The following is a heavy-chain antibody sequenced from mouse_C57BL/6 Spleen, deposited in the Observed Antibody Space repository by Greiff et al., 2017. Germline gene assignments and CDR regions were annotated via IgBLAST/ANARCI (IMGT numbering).Heavy chain of an antibody. D-gene: IGHD2-4*01. J-gene: IGHJ4*01. CDR1: GYTFTSYW. V-gene: IGHV1-69*01. CDR3: ARGDYDGAMDY. Sequence: QVQLQQPGAELVMPGASVKLSCTASGYTFTSYWMHWVKQRPGQGLEWIGEIDPSDSYTNYNQKFKGKSTFTVDKSSSTAYRQISRRTSEDSADYCWARGDYDGAMDYWGQGTSVTVSS. CDR2: IDPSDSYT.